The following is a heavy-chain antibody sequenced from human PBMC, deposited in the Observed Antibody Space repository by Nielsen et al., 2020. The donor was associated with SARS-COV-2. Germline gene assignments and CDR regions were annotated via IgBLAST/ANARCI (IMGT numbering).Heavy chain of an antibody. CDR3: ARLWDDGYYFDTGPYDY. Sequence: GESLKISCAASGFSFPDYSIHWVRQGPGKGLVWVSCIKTDGTKTTYADSVKGRFTISRDNAKNTLYLQMNSLRAEDTAVYYCARLWDDGYYFDTGPYDYWGQGTLVTVSS. D-gene: IGHD3-22*01. CDR1: GFSFPDYS. V-gene: IGHV3-74*03. J-gene: IGHJ4*02. CDR2: IKTDGTKT.